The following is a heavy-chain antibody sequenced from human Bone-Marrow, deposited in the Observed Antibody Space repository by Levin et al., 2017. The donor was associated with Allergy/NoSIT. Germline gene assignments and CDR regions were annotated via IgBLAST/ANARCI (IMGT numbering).Heavy chain of an antibody. CDR3: ARVARGVNYDFWSGYIPSGYDYGMDV. V-gene: IGHV4-39*07. J-gene: IGHJ6*02. CDR2: IYYSGST. D-gene: IGHD3-3*01. Sequence: ESLKISCTVSGGSISSRSYYWGWIRQPPGKGLEWIGSIYYSGSTYYNPSLKSRVTISVDTSKNQFSLKLSSVTAADTAVYYCARVARGVNYDFWSGYIPSGYDYGMDVWGQGTTVTVSS. CDR1: GGSISSRSYY.